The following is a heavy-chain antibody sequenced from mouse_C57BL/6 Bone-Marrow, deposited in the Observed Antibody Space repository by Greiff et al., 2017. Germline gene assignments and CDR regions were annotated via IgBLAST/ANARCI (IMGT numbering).Heavy chain of an antibody. CDR1: GFTFSDFY. D-gene: IGHD1-1*01. J-gene: IGHJ1*03. V-gene: IGHV7-1*01. Sequence: EVKLMESGGGLVQSGRSLRLSCATSGFTFSDFYMEWVRQAPGKGLEWIAASRNKANDYTTEYSASVKGRFIVSRDTSQSILYLQMNALRAEDTAIYYCARTYYGSSYDYFDVWGTGTTVTVSS. CDR3: ARTYYGSSYDYFDV. CDR2: SRNKANDYTT.